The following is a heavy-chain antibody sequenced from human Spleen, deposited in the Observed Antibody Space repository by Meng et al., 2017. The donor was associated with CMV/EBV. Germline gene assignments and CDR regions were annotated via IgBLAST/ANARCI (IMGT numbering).Heavy chain of an antibody. CDR1: GFTFSSCG. J-gene: IGHJ5*02. CDR2: ISSSGSTI. CDR3: ARGESRGGGP. Sequence: GESLKISCAASGFTFSSCGMHWVRQAPGKGLEWVSYISSSGSTIYYADSVKGRFTISRDNAKNSLYLQMNSLRAEDTAVYYCARGESRGGGPWGQGTLGTVSS. V-gene: IGHV3-48*03.